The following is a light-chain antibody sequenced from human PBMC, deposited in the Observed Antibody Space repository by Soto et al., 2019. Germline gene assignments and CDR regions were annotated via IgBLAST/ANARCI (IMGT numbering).Light chain of an antibody. V-gene: IGLV9-49*01. Sequence: QPVLTQPTSASASLGASVTLTCTLSSGYSNYKVDWYQQRPGKGPRFVMRVGTGGIVGSKGDGIPDRFSVLGSGLNRYLTIKNIQEEDESDYHCGADHGSGSNFVVVFGGGTKLTVL. CDR1: SGYSNYK. J-gene: IGLJ2*01. CDR2: VGTGGIVG. CDR3: GADHGSGSNFVVV.